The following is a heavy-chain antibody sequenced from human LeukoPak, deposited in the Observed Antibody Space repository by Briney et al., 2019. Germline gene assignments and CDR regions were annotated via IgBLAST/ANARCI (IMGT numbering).Heavy chain of an antibody. D-gene: IGHD3-10*01. J-gene: IGHJ5*02. Sequence: SETLSLTCTVSGGSISRYYWSWIRQPPGKGLEWIGYIYYSGSTNYNPSLKSRVTISVDTSKNQFSLKLSSVTAADTAVYYCARARSAYYGSGIGWFDPWGQGTLVTVSS. CDR1: GGSISRYY. V-gene: IGHV4-59*01. CDR3: ARARSAYYGSGIGWFDP. CDR2: IYYSGST.